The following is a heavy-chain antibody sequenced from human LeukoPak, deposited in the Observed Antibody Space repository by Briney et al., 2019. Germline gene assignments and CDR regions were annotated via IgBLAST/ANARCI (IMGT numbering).Heavy chain of an antibody. V-gene: IGHV3-48*04. CDR3: ARGVTYYYDSSGYY. J-gene: IGHJ4*02. Sequence: PGGSLRLSCAASGFTFSKYSMNWVRQAPGKGLEWISYITSSSGTIYYADSVKGRFTISRDNAKNSLYLQMNSLRAEDTAVYYCARGVTYYYDSSGYYWGQGTLVTVSS. CDR2: ITSSSGTI. D-gene: IGHD3-22*01. CDR1: GFTFSKYS.